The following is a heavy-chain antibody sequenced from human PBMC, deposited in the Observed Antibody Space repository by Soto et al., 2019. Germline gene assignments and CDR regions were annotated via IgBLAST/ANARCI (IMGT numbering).Heavy chain of an antibody. Sequence: SGPTLVNPTQTLTLTCAFSGFSLSTSGMCVSWIRQPPGKALEWLALIDWDDDKYYSTSLKTRLTISKDTSKNQVVLTMTNMDPVDTATYYCARTPRYYDSSGYDYWGQGTLVTVSS. V-gene: IGHV2-70*01. CDR2: IDWDDDK. CDR3: ARTPRYYDSSGYDY. D-gene: IGHD3-22*01. J-gene: IGHJ4*02. CDR1: GFSLSTSGMC.